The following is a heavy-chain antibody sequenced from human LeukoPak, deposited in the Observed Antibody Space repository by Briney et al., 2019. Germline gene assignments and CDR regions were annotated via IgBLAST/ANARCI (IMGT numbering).Heavy chain of an antibody. J-gene: IGHJ4*02. Sequence: SQTLSLTCTVSGGSISSGGYYWSWIRQHPGKGLEWIGYIYYSGSTYYNPSLKSRVTISVDTSKNQFSLKLSSVTAADTAVYYCARAFRWELQYYFDYWGQGTLVTVSS. CDR2: IYYSGST. CDR1: GGSISSGGYY. V-gene: IGHV4-31*03. CDR3: ARAFRWELQYYFDY. D-gene: IGHD1-26*01.